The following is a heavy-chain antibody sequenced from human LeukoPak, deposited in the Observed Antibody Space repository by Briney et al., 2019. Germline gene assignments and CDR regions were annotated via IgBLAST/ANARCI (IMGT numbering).Heavy chain of an antibody. CDR2: IYSSGNT. CDR1: GGSISSYY. D-gene: IGHD1/OR15-1a*01. J-gene: IGHJ4*02. CDR3: ARGEHTCDY. Sequence: SETLSLTCTVFGGSISSYYWNWIRQPAGKGLEWIGGIYSSGNTNYNPSLNSRVTLPVDRSNNQLSLRLTSVTAADTAVYSSARGEHTCDYWGQGTLVTVSS. V-gene: IGHV4-4*07.